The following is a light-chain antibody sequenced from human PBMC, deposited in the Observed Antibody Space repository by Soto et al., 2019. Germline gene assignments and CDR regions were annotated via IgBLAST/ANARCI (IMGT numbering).Light chain of an antibody. CDR3: QSYDSSLRAVV. Sequence: QSVLTQSPSASGTPGQRVVISCSGSSSNIGAGYDVNWYRQLPGTAPKLLIYGNSDRPSGVPDRFSGSKSGTSASLAITGLQAEDEADYYCQSYDSSLRAVVFGGGTKLTVL. V-gene: IGLV1-40*01. CDR2: GNS. CDR1: SSNIGAGYD. J-gene: IGLJ2*01.